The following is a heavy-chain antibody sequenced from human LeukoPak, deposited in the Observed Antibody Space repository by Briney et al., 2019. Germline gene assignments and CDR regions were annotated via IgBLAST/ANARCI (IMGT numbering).Heavy chain of an antibody. CDR1: GYSISSGYY. D-gene: IGHD5-12*01. Sequence: SETLSLTCTVSGYSISSGYYWGWIRQPPGKGLEWIGSIYHSGSTYYNPSLKSRVTISVDTSKNQFSLKLSSVTAADTAVYYCARSMKNYGYEIDYWGQGTRFTVSS. V-gene: IGHV4-38-2*02. CDR2: IYHSGST. J-gene: IGHJ4*02. CDR3: ARSMKNYGYEIDY.